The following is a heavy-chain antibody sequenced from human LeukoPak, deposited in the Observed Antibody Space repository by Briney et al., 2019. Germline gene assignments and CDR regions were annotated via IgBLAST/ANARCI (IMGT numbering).Heavy chain of an antibody. Sequence: SETLSLTCTVSGYSISSGYYWGWIRQPPGKGLEWIGSIYRSGSTYYNPSLKSRVTISVDTSKNQFSLKLSSVTAADTAVYYCARHLAAAGASYLDFWGRGTLLTVSS. J-gene: IGHJ4*02. CDR1: GYSISSGYY. CDR3: ARHLAAAGASYLDF. V-gene: IGHV4-38-2*02. D-gene: IGHD6-13*01. CDR2: IYRSGST.